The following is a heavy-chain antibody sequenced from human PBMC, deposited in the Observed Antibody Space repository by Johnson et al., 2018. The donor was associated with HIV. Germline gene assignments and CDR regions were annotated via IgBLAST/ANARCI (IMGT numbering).Heavy chain of an antibody. CDR3: RSQWTMITFGGDNAFDI. J-gene: IGHJ3*02. D-gene: IGHD3-16*01. V-gene: IGHV3-30-3*01. Sequence: QVQLVESGGGVVQPGRSLRLSCAASGFTFSSYAMHWVRQAPGKGLEWVAVISYDGSNKYYADSVKGRLTISRDNSKNTLYLQMNSLKTEDTGVYYCRSQWTMITFGGDNAFDIWGQGTMVTVSS. CDR1: GFTFSSYA. CDR2: ISYDGSNK.